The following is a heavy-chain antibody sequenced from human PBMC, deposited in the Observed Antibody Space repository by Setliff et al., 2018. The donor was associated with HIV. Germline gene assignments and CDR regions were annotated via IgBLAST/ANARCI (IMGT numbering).Heavy chain of an antibody. V-gene: IGHV4-38-2*02. CDR3: ASPSSGYFDY. CDR2: IYHSGST. J-gene: IGHJ4*02. CDR1: GYSISSGYY. Sequence: SETLSLTCTVSGYSISSGYYWGWIRQPPGKGLEWIGSIYHSGSTYYNPSLKSRVTISVDTSKNQFSLKLSSVTAADTAVYYCASPSSGYFDYWGQGTLVTV.